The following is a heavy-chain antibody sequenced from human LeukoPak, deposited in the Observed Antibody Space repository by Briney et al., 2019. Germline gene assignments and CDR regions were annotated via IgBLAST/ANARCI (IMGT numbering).Heavy chain of an antibody. CDR3: VRVRDGGRFGAFDY. Sequence: PGGSLRLSWAASGFTFTAYWMHWVRQAPGKGLGWVANIKQDGSEKYYVDSVKGRHTISRDNAKNSLYLKMNSLRAEDTAFYHCVRVRDGGRFGAFDYWGQGILVSVS. J-gene: IGHJ4*02. D-gene: IGHD3-10*01. V-gene: IGHV3-7*03. CDR1: GFTFTAYW. CDR2: IKQDGSEK.